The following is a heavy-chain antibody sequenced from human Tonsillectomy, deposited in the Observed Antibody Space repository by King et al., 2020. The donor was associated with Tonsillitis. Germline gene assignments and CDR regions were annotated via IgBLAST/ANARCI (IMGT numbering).Heavy chain of an antibody. CDR1: GGSISSSTYY. J-gene: IGHJ5*02. V-gene: IGHV4-39*07. CDR3: ARPDRGAAAGSP. CDR2: IYYTGST. Sequence: QLQESGPGLVKPSETLSLTCTVSGGSISSSTYYWGWIRQPPGKGLEWIGSIYYTGSTHYNPSLKSRVTISVDTSKNQFSLKLSSVTAADTAVYYCARPDRGAAAGSPWGQGTLVTVSS. D-gene: IGHD6-13*01.